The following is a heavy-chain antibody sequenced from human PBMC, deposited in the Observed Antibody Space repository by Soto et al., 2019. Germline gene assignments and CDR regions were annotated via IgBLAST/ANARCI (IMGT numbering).Heavy chain of an antibody. CDR2: IYSSWST. CDR3: ARASGSSPFDY. V-gene: IGHV4-61*01. J-gene: IGHJ4*02. D-gene: IGHD1-26*01. CDR1: GGSVSSGSYY. Sequence: QVQLQESGPGLVKPSETLSLTCTVSGGSVSSGSYYWSWIRQPPGKGLEWIGYIYSSWSTNYNPSLKSRVTISVDTSKNQFSLKLSSVTAADTAVYYCARASGSSPFDYWGQGTLVTVSS.